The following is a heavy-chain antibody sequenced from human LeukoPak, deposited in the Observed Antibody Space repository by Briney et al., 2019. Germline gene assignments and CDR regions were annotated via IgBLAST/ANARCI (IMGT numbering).Heavy chain of an antibody. V-gene: IGHV3-30*02. CDR2: IHFDGSNE. D-gene: IGHD2-2*01. J-gene: IGHJ4*02. CDR1: GFTFSSYA. Sequence: GGSLRLSCAASGFTFSSYAMHWVRQAPGKGLEWVAFIHFDGSNEYYADSVKGRFTISRDNSKSTLFLQMNSLRAEDAAVYHCAKDANPYCRSSSCYPFDYWGQGTLVTVSS. CDR3: AKDANPYCRSSSCYPFDY.